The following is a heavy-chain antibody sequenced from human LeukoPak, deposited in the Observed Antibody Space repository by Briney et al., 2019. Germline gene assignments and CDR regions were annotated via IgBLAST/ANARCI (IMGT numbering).Heavy chain of an antibody. D-gene: IGHD6-13*01. CDR2: IYYSGST. V-gene: IGHV4-59*12. CDR1: GVSMSSYY. J-gene: IGHJ5*02. Sequence: SETLSLTCTVSGVSMSSYYWSWIRQPPGKGLEWIGYIYYSGSTNYNPSLKSRLTISVDTSKNQFSLKLSSVTAADTAVYYCARGYSSSWPGGWFDPWGQGTLVTVSS. CDR3: ARGYSSSWPGGWFDP.